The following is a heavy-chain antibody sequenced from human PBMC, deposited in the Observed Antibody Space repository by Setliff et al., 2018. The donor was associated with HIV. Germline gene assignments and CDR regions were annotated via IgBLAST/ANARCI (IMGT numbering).Heavy chain of an antibody. CDR2: VYHTGST. CDR3: ARGGYYYYFGVDV. CDR1: GYSMSSGYY. D-gene: IGHD3-16*01. V-gene: IGHV4-38-2*01. J-gene: IGHJ6*02. Sequence: SETLSLTCGVSGYSMSSGYYWGWIRQPPGKGLEWIGNVYHTGSTYYNPSLKSRVTISVDTSKNQFSLKLSSVIAADTAVYYCARGGYYYYFGVDVWGQGTTVTVSS.